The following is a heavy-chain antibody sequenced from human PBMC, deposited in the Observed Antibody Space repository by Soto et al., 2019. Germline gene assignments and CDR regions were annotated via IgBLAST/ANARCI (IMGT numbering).Heavy chain of an antibody. Sequence: GGSLRLSCAASGFTFSSYGMHWVRQAPGKGLEWVAVISYDGSNKYYEDSVKGRFTISRDNSKNTLYLQMNSLRAEDTAVYYCAKDLEAYYYDSTPGSWGQGTLVTVSS. D-gene: IGHD3-22*01. CDR3: AKDLEAYYYDSTPGS. CDR1: GFTFSSYG. CDR2: ISYDGSNK. V-gene: IGHV3-30*18. J-gene: IGHJ5*02.